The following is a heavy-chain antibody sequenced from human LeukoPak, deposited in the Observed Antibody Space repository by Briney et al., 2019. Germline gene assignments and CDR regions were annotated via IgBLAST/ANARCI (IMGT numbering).Heavy chain of an antibody. CDR3: ARVYSSSWYFYYYYYGMDV. CDR1: GYTFTSYD. CDR2: MNPNSGNT. D-gene: IGHD6-13*01. V-gene: IGHV1-8*01. J-gene: IGHJ6*02. Sequence: ASVKVSCKASGYTFTSYDINGVRQAPGQGLEGMGWMNPNSGNTGYAQKFQGRVTMTRNTSISTAYMELSSLRSEDTAVYYCARVYSSSWYFYYYYYGMDVWGQGTTVTVS.